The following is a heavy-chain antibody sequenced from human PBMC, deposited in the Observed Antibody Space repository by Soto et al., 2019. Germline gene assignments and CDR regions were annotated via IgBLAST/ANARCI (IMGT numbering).Heavy chain of an antibody. D-gene: IGHD2-2*01. Sequence: QVQLVQSGAEVKKPGASVKVSCKASGYTFTSYAMHWVRQAPGQRLEWMGWINAGNGNTKYSQKFQGRVTMTRDTSASTAYMELSSLRSEDTAVYYCARDPGPDCSSTSCYRGWFDPWGQGTLVTVSS. CDR3: ARDPGPDCSSTSCYRGWFDP. CDR2: INAGNGNT. V-gene: IGHV1-3*01. J-gene: IGHJ5*02. CDR1: GYTFTSYA.